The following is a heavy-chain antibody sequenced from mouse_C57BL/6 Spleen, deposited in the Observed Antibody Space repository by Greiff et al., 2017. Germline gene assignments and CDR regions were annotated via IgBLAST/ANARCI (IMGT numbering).Heavy chain of an antibody. J-gene: IGHJ4*01. CDR1: GYTFTSYW. Sequence: VQLQQPGAELVKPGASVKLSCKASGYTFTSYWITWVKQRPGQGLEWIGDIYPGSGSTNYNEKFKSKATLTVDTASSPAYMQLSSLTSEDSAVYYCARSPITTLVATEAMDYWGQGTSVTVSS. D-gene: IGHD1-1*01. CDR2: IYPGSGST. CDR3: ARSPITTLVATEAMDY. V-gene: IGHV1-55*01.